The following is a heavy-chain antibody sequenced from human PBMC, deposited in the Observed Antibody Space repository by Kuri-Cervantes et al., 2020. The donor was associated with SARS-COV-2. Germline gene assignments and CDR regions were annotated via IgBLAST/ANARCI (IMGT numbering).Heavy chain of an antibody. V-gene: IGHV4-39*07. CDR3: ARDRGRIAAAGIGWFDP. CDR1: GGSIRSGSYY. J-gene: IGHJ5*02. CDR2: IYYSGNT. D-gene: IGHD6-13*01. Sequence: SETLSLTCTVSGGSIRSGSYYWGWIRQPPGKGLEWIGSIYYSGNTLYNPSLKSRLTISVDTSKKQFSLNLSSVAAADTAVYYCARDRGRIAAAGIGWFDPWGQGTLVTVSS.